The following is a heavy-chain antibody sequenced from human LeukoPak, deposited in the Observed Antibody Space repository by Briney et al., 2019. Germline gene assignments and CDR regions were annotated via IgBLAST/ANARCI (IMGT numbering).Heavy chain of an antibody. D-gene: IGHD1-26*01. CDR3: ARDNYVVGSGWFDP. V-gene: IGHV1-2*02. CDR1: GYTFNGYY. Sequence: ASVKVSCKASGYTFNGYYMQWLRQAPGQGLEWMGWININNGDTKSPQKFQGRVTMTRDTSIFTAYMELSGLRSDDTAVYYCARDNYVVGSGWFDPWGQGTLVTVSS. J-gene: IGHJ5*02. CDR2: ININNGDT.